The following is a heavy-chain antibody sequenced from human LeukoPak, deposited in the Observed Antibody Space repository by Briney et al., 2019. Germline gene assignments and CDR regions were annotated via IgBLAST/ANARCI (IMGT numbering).Heavy chain of an antibody. D-gene: IGHD6-13*01. CDR3: ARLLRIAAAVNY. Sequence: SETLSLTCTVSGGSISSYYWGWIRQPPGKGLEWIGSIYYSGSTYYNPSLKSRVTISVDTSKNQFSLKLSSVTAADTAVYYCARLLRIAAAVNYWGQGTLVTVSS. J-gene: IGHJ4*02. CDR2: IYYSGST. CDR1: GGSISSYY. V-gene: IGHV4-39*01.